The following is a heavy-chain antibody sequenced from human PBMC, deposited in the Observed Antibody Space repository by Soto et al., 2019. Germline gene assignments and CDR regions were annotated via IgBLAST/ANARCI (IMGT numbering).Heavy chain of an antibody. CDR3: VRDGSKTLRDCFDP. J-gene: IGHJ5*02. CDR1: GGSMSKFY. Sequence: QVQVQESGPGLVNPSETLSLTCSVSGGSMSKFYWSWIRKTAGKGLEWMGRVYATGTSDYNPSLRSRIAMSVDISKKTFSLRLRSVTAADTGVYYCVRDGSKTLRDCFDPWGQGILVTVSS. V-gene: IGHV4-4*07. CDR2: VYATGTS. D-gene: IGHD4-17*01.